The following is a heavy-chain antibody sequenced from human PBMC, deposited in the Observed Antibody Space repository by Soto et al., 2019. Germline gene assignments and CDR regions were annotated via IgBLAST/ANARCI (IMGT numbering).Heavy chain of an antibody. J-gene: IGHJ5*02. D-gene: IGHD2-8*02. CDR2: IYPGDSDT. CDR3: ARGYCTATICDPWFDP. V-gene: IGHV5-51*01. CDR1: GYAFSSYW. Sequence: PGESLKISCQGSGYAFSSYWIAWVRQMPGKGLEWMGIIYPGDSDTRYSPSFQGQVTISVDKSINTAYLQWSSLKASDTAMYYCARGYCTATICDPWFDPWGQGTLVTVSS.